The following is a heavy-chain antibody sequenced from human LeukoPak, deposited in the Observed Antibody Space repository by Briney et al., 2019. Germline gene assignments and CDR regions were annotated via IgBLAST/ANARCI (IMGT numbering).Heavy chain of an antibody. CDR1: GGSFGGYY. D-gene: IGHD2-2*02. Sequence: SETLSLTCAVYGGSFGGYYWSWIRQPPGKGLEWIGEINHSGSTNYNPSLKSRVTISVDTSKNQFSLKLSSVTAADTAVYYCARAMGPAAIRRTGDRYYFDYWGQGTLVTVSS. CDR2: INHSGST. CDR3: ARAMGPAAIRRTGDRYYFDY. J-gene: IGHJ4*02. V-gene: IGHV4-34*01.